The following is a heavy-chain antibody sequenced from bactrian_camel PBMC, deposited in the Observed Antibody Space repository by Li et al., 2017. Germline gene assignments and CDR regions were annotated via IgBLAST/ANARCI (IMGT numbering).Heavy chain of an antibody. D-gene: IGHD2*01. CDR3: ATGLRPYCSGVYCYTHYDY. Sequence: HVQLVESGGGLVQPGGSLRLSCAASGFTFSIYWMYWVRQAPGKGLEWVSFINAGGGTVYYADSVKGRFTISMDNAKNTLYLQMNSLKPEDTAVYYCATGLRPYCSGVYCYTHYDYWGQGTQVTVS. J-gene: IGHJ4*01. CDR1: GFTFSIYW. V-gene: IGHV3S1*01. CDR2: INAGGGTV.